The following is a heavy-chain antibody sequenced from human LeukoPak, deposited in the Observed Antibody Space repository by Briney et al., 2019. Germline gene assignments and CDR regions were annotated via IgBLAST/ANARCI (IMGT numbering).Heavy chain of an antibody. D-gene: IGHD3-22*01. Sequence: GGSLRLSCAASGFTFSDYYMSWIRQAPGKGLKWVSYISSSGSTIYYADSVKGRFTISRDNSKNTLYLQMNSLRAEDTAVYYCAKEEFYYDSSGYYGIFDYWGQGTLVTVSS. CDR2: ISSSGSTI. CDR1: GFTFSDYY. J-gene: IGHJ4*02. V-gene: IGHV3-11*01. CDR3: AKEEFYYDSSGYYGIFDY.